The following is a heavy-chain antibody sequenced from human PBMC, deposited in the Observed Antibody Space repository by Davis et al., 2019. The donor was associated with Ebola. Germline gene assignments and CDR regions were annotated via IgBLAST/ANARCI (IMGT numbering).Heavy chain of an antibody. CDR1: GGTFSSYA. CDR2: MNPNSGNT. J-gene: IGHJ4*02. D-gene: IGHD2-15*01. V-gene: IGHV1-8*02. CDR3: ARGEVAATQPPDY. Sequence: ASVKVSCKASGGTFSSYAISWVRQATGQGLEWMGWMNPNSGNTGYAQKFQGRVTMTRNTSISTAYMELSSLRSEDTAVYYCARGEVAATQPPDYWGQGTLVTVSS.